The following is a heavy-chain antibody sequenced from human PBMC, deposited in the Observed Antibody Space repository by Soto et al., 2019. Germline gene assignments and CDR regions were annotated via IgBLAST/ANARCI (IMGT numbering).Heavy chain of an antibody. Sequence: ASVKVSCKASGYTFTSYDINWVRQAPGLGLEWMGWISAYNGNTNYAQKLQGRVTMATDTSTSTAYMELRSLRSDDTAVYYCARGEDYDFWSGYYGYYYYYYGMDVRGQGTTVTVSS. V-gene: IGHV1-18*01. D-gene: IGHD3-3*01. CDR1: GYTFTSYD. J-gene: IGHJ6*02. CDR2: ISAYNGNT. CDR3: ARGEDYDFWSGYYGYYYYYYGMDV.